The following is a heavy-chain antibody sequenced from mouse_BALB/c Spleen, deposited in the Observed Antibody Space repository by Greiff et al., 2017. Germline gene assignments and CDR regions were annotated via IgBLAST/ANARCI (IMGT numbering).Heavy chain of an antibody. J-gene: IGHJ4*01. CDR2: IRNKANGYTT. Sequence: EVKVEESGGGLVQPGGSLRLSCATSGFTFTDYYMSWVRQPPGKALEWLGFIRNKANGYTTEYSASVKGRFTISRDNSQSILYLQMNTLRAEDSATYYCAREGYGGWGQGTSVTVSS. D-gene: IGHD2-14*01. CDR3: AREGYGG. V-gene: IGHV7-3*02. CDR1: GFTFTDYY.